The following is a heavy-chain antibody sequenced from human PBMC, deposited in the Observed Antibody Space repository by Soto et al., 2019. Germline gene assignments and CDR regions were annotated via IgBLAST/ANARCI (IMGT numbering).Heavy chain of an antibody. CDR2: INNDGNNI. Sequence: EVQLVESGGGLVQPGGSLRLSCAASGFTFSSYWMHWVRQVPGKGLAWVSRINNDGNNIGYADPVKGRFTISRDNANNTLYLQMNSLRAEDTAVYYCARGAYPIVEVPTAFDFWGQGTLVTVSS. J-gene: IGHJ4*02. CDR1: GFTFSSYW. CDR3: ARGAYPIVEVPTAFDF. D-gene: IGHD2-2*01. V-gene: IGHV3-74*01.